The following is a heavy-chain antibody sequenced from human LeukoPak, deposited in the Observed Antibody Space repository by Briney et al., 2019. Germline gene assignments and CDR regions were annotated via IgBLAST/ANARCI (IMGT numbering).Heavy chain of an antibody. V-gene: IGHV3-30*04. D-gene: IGHD1-26*01. CDR1: GFTFSSYA. J-gene: IGHJ4*02. Sequence: PGGSLRLSCAASGFTFSSYAMHWVRQAPGKGLEWVAVISYDGSNKYYADSVKGRFTISRDNSKNTLYLQMNSLRAEDTAVYYCAKAVGATKYYFDYWGQGTLVTVSS. CDR2: ISYDGSNK. CDR3: AKAVGATKYYFDY.